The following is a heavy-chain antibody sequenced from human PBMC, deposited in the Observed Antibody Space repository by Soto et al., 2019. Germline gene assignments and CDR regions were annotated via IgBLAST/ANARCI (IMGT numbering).Heavy chain of an antibody. Sequence: QVQLQESGPGLVKPSQTLSLTCTVSGGSISSGDYYWSWIRQPPGKGLEWIGYIYYSGSTYYNPSLKSRVTISVDTSKNQFSLKLSSVTAADTAVYYCARADPLHWVVATQGPTTFDYWGQGTLVTVSS. CDR1: GGSISSGDYY. J-gene: IGHJ4*02. D-gene: IGHD2-15*01. CDR3: ARADPLHWVVATQGPTTFDY. CDR2: IYYSGST. V-gene: IGHV4-30-4*01.